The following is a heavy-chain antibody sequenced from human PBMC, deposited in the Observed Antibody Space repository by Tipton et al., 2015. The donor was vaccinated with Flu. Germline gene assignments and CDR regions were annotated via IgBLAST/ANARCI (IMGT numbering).Heavy chain of an antibody. CDR3: ARDLTAIFGVAQGTRDAFDI. V-gene: IGHV4-39*07. D-gene: IGHD3-3*01. CDR2: IYYSGST. Sequence: TLSLTCTVSGGSISSSSYYWGWIRQPPGKGLEWIGSIYYSGSTYYNPSPKSRVTISVDTSKNQFSLKLSSVTAADTAVYYCARDLTAIFGVAQGTRDAFDIWGQGTMVTVSS. CDR1: GGSISSSSYY. J-gene: IGHJ3*02.